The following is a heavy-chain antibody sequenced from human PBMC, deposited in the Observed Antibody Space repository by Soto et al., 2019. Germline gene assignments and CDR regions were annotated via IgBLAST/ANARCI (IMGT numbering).Heavy chain of an antibody. CDR3: ARDSPPNYL. D-gene: IGHD7-27*01. Sequence: QVQLVQTGAEVKKPGASVKVSCKAYGCTFTSYAISWVRQAPGQGLEWMGWINAYNSHTNYAQKLQGRVTMTTDTSTSTAYMELRSLRSDDTAVYYCARDSPPNYLWGQGTLVTVSS. CDR1: GCTFTSYA. CDR2: INAYNSHT. J-gene: IGHJ5*02. V-gene: IGHV1-18*01.